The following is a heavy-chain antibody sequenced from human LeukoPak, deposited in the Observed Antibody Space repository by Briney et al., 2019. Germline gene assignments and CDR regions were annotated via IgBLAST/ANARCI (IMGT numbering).Heavy chain of an antibody. J-gene: IGHJ4*02. CDR3: ASGSYSFDS. CDR1: GFTLSSYW. D-gene: IGHD1-26*01. Sequence: GGSLRLSCAASGFTLSSYWMHWVRQAPGKGLVWVSRINSDGTSTHYADSVKGRFTISRDNAKNTLYLQMNSLRAEDTAVYYCASGSYSFDSWGQGTLVTVSS. CDR2: INSDGTST. V-gene: IGHV3-74*01.